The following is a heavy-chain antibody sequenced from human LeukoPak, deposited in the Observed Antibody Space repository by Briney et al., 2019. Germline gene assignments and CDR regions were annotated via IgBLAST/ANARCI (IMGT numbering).Heavy chain of an antibody. D-gene: IGHD3-3*01. CDR3: ARGDFWSGAPTD. CDR1: GGTISRYY. J-gene: IGHJ4*02. Sequence: SETLSLTCTVSGGTISRYYWSWIRQPPGTGLEWIGYIYYTGRADYNPSLKSRVSMSVDTSKNQFSLRVNSMTAADTAVYYCARGDFWSGAPTDWGQGTLVTVSS. V-gene: IGHV4-59*01. CDR2: IYYTGRA.